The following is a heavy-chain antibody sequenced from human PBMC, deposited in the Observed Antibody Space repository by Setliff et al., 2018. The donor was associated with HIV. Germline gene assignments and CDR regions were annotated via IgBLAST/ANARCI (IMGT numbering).Heavy chain of an antibody. J-gene: IGHJ4*02. CDR3: VTDIESHPYYNLDY. V-gene: IGHV3-74*01. Sequence: GGSLRLSCATSGFTFSTYWMHWVRQAPGKVLVWVSCISNDGSTTHYADSVKGRLTISRDNARNTLYLQMDSLRSEDTAVYYCVTDIESHPYYNLDYWGLGTLVTVSS. CDR2: ISNDGSTT. CDR1: GFTFSTYW. D-gene: IGHD3-10*01.